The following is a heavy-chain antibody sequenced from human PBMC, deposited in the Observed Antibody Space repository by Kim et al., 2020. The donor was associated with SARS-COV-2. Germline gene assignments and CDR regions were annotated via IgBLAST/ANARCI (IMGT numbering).Heavy chain of an antibody. D-gene: IGHD3-10*01. CDR3: ARSEYYGSGTLAKYGMDV. CDR1: GGSVSSRTYC. V-gene: IGHV4-61*01. J-gene: IGHJ6*02. Sequence: SETLSLTCSVSGGSVSSRTYCWTWIRQTPGTGLEWIGNVFDTGSTNYNTSLKSRVTISVDTSKNQLSLKLSSVTAADTAVYFCARSEYYGSGTLAKYGMDVWGQGTTVTVSS. CDR2: VFDTGST.